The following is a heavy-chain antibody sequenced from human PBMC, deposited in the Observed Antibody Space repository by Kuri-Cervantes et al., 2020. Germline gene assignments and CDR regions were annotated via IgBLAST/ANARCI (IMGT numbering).Heavy chain of an antibody. CDR2: IYYSGST. CDR3: ASRKRIAAAGLNDAFDI. J-gene: IGHJ3*02. D-gene: IGHD6-13*01. Sequence: GSLRLSCTVSGGSISSSSYYWGWIRQPPGKGLEWIGSIYYSGSTYYNPSLKSRVTISVDTSKNQFSLKLSSVTAADTAVYYCASRKRIAAAGLNDAFDIWGQGTMVTVSS. CDR1: GGSISSSSYY. V-gene: IGHV4-39*01.